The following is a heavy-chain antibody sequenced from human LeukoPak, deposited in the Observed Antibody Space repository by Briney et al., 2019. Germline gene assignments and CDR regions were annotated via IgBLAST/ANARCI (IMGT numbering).Heavy chain of an antibody. CDR1: GFTFSSYG. CDR3: AKDLIPAAGYDAFDI. D-gene: IGHD6-13*01. V-gene: IGHV3-23*01. Sequence: GGSLRLSCAASGFTFSSYGMSWVRQPPGKGLEWVSAISGSGISTYYADSVKGRFTFSRDNSKNTLYLQMNSLRAEDTAIYYCAKDLIPAAGYDAFDIWGKGTMVTVSS. J-gene: IGHJ3*02. CDR2: ISGSGIST.